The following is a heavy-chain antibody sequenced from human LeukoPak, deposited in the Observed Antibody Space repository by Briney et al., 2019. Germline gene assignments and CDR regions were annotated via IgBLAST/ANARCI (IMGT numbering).Heavy chain of an antibody. CDR3: ARDQHVSGYYDSSGYLDY. J-gene: IGHJ4*02. Sequence: GGSLRLSCAASGFTFSSYAMHWVRQAPGKGLEWVAVISYDGSNKYYADSVKGRFTISRDNSKNTLYLQMNSLRAEDTAVYYCARDQHVSGYYDSSGYLDYWGQGTLVTVSS. CDR1: GFTFSSYA. V-gene: IGHV3-30*04. D-gene: IGHD3-22*01. CDR2: ISYDGSNK.